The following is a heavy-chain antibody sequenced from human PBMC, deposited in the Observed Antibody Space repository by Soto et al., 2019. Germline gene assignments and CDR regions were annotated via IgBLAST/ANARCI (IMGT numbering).Heavy chain of an antibody. CDR1: GFTFSNAW. CDR3: NASGWTLVGYYFDY. D-gene: IGHD6-19*01. CDR2: IKSKTDGGTT. V-gene: IGHV3-15*01. J-gene: IGHJ4*02. Sequence: SCAASGFTFSNAWMSWVRQAPQKGLEWVGRIKSKTDGGTTDYAAPVKVRITISSDDSKNTLYLQMNSVKTVDTAVYYCNASGWTLVGYYFDYWGQGTLVTVSS.